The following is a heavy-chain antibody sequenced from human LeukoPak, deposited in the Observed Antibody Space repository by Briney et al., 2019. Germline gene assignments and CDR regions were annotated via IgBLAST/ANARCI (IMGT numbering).Heavy chain of an antibody. D-gene: IGHD6-19*01. CDR1: GFTFTNAW. J-gene: IGHJ4*02. CDR2: VKSKSDGGTT. CDR3: TTGGRGWVDY. Sequence: NTGGSLRLSCAASGFTFTNAWMNWVRQAPGKGLEWVGRVKSKSDGGTTDYAAPVKGRFTISRDDSKNTLYLQMDSLKTEDTAVYYCTTGGRGWVDYWGQGTLVTVSS. V-gene: IGHV3-15*01.